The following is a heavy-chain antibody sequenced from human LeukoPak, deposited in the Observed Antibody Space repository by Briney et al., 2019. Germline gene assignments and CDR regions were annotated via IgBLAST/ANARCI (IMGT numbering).Heavy chain of an antibody. V-gene: IGHV3-48*01. CDR3: AKDISMIVANYFDY. J-gene: IGHJ4*02. CDR2: ITSNSGTI. CDR1: GFPFSSYS. D-gene: IGHD3-22*01. Sequence: GGSLRLSCATSGFPFSSYSMNWVRQAPGKGLEWVSYITSNSGTIYYADSVKGRFTISRDNAENTLYLQMNSLRAEDTAVYYCAKDISMIVANYFDYWGQGTLVTVSS.